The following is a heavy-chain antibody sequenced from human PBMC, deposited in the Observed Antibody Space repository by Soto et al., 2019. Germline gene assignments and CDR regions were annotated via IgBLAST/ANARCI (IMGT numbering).Heavy chain of an antibody. CDR3: AGQPGGGGY. CDR2: IYSGGYT. V-gene: IGHV3-53*01. Sequence: EVQLVESGGGLIQPGGSLRLSCAVSGFTVSNNYMSWVRQAPGKGLEGVSVIYSGGYTAYGDSVKGRFTISRDNSKNTIYSQKNTRGADDPAVFYWAGQPGGGGYWGQGTLVTVSS. J-gene: IGHJ4*02. D-gene: IGHD2-2*01. CDR1: GFTVSNNY.